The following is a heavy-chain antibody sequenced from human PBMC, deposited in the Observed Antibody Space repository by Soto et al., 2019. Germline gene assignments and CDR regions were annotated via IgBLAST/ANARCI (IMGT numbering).Heavy chain of an antibody. CDR3: V. J-gene: IGHJ6*02. V-gene: IGHV5-51*01. D-gene: IGHD3-10*02. CDR2: IYPGDSDT. Sequence: PGESLKISCKGSGYSFTSYWIGWVRQMPGKGLEWMGIIYPGDSDTRYSPSFQGQVTISDEDTAVYYCVRGVPGDQTYFWYGMDVWGQGTTVTVSS. CDR1: GYSFTSYW.